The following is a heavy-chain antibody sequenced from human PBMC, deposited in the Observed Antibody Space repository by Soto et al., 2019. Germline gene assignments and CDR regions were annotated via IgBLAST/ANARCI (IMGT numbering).Heavy chain of an antibody. Sequence: QLQLQESGSRLVKSSQVLSLTCTVSGGSINSGVYSYNWIRQPPGEALEWIGYIYQSGATYYNPSLGGRVTISLDVSSTQGYLNVRSVTAADTAVYYCVRGGVPIAIRGFDRWGQGALVTVSS. D-gene: IGHD2-21*01. J-gene: IGHJ5*02. V-gene: IGHV4-30-2*01. CDR1: GGSINSGVYS. CDR2: IYQSGAT. CDR3: VRGGVPIAIRGFDR.